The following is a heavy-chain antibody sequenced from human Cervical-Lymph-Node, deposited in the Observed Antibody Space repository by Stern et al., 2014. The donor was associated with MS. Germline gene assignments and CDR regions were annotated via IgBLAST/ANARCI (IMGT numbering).Heavy chain of an antibody. J-gene: IGHJ6*02. CDR3: ARGYVMDV. CDR1: GYTFSGYG. V-gene: IGHV1-18*01. CDR2: ISAYKGNS. Sequence: VQLVESGAEVKKPGASVKVSCKASGYTFSGYGISWVRQAPGQGLEGMGWISAYKGNSNYAQKFQGRVAMTTDTSTSTVYMELGSLRSDDTAVYYCARGYVMDVWGQGTTVTVSS.